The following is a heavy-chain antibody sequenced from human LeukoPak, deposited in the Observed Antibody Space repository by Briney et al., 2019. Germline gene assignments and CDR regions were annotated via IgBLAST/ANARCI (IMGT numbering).Heavy chain of an antibody. V-gene: IGHV4-59*01. Sequence: SETLSLTCTVFGGSISSYYWNWIRQPPGKGLEWIGYIYYSGTTNYNPSLKSRVTILVDTSKNQFSLKLSSVTAADTAVYYCAAGFYYFDYWGQGTLVTVSS. CDR3: AAGFYYFDY. J-gene: IGHJ4*02. D-gene: IGHD3-10*01. CDR2: IYYSGTT. CDR1: GGSISSYY.